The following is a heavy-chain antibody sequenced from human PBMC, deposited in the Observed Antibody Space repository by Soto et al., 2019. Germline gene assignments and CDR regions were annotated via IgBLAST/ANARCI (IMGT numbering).Heavy chain of an antibody. CDR1: GFTFSSYS. V-gene: IGHV3-21*01. Sequence: EVQLVESGGGLVKPGGSLRLSCATSGFTFSSYSMNCVRQAPGQGLEGVSSISRSSSYIYYGDAVRGRFTISRDDAKNSLSRQMTSLSAADTAVYYCARDVGYCSGGSCYALSAFDIWGQGTMVTVSS. D-gene: IGHD2-15*01. CDR3: ARDVGYCSGGSCYALSAFDI. J-gene: IGHJ3*02. CDR2: ISRSSSYI.